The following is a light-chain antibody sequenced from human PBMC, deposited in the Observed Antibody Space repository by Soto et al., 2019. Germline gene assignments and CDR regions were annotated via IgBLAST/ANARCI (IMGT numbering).Light chain of an antibody. CDR2: GAS. J-gene: IGKJ2*01. Sequence: EIVLTQSPGTLSLSPGERATLSCRASQSVSSSYLAWYQQKPGQAPRLLIYGASSRATVIPDRFSGSGSGTDFTLTISRLEPEDCAVYYCQQYGSSPPYTFGQGTKLEIK. V-gene: IGKV3-20*01. CDR3: QQYGSSPPYT. CDR1: QSVSSSY.